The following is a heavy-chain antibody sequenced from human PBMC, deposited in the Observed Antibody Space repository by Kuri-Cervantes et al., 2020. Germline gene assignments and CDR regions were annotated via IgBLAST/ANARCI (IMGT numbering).Heavy chain of an antibody. Sequence: SQTLSLTCAVYGGSFSGYYWSWIRQPPGKGLEWIGEINHSGSTNYNPSLKSRVTISVDTSKNQFSLKLSPVTAADTAVYYCARGLCSSTSCYMDVWGKGTTVTVSS. CDR3: ARGLCSSTSCYMDV. J-gene: IGHJ6*03. CDR1: GGSFSGYY. CDR2: INHSGST. V-gene: IGHV4-34*01. D-gene: IGHD2-2*01.